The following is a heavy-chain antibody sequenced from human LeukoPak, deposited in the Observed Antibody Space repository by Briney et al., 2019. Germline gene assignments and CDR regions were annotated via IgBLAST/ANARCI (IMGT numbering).Heavy chain of an antibody. J-gene: IGHJ4*02. CDR3: AKDAKWLRFSHFDY. V-gene: IGHV3-9*01. Sequence: PGGSLRLSCAASGFTFDDYAMHWVRQAPGKGLEWVSGISWNSGSIGYADSVKGRFTISRDNAKNSLYLQMNSLRAEDTALYYCAKDAKWLRFSHFDYWGQGTLVTVSS. CDR1: GFTFDDYA. CDR2: ISWNSGSI. D-gene: IGHD5-12*01.